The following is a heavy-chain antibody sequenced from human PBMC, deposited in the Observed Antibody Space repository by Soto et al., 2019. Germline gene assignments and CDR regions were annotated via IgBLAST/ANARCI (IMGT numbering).Heavy chain of an antibody. D-gene: IGHD3-22*01. J-gene: IGHJ5*02. CDR1: GDSVSSGY. CDR3: ARSYYASIGFTVGP. V-gene: IGHV4-59*02. CDR2: MYLGGSF. Sequence: SATLSLTCNVSGDSVSSGYWRWIRQPPGKGLEWIGFMYLGGSFNYNPSLASRVTISVETSKNQFSMRMTSVTAADTAVYYCARSYYASIGFTVGPWGKGTLVTVS.